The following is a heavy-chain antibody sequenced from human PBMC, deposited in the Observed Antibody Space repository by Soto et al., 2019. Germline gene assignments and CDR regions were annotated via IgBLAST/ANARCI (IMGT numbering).Heavy chain of an antibody. CDR1: GGTFSNYS. D-gene: IGHD1-26*01. CDR3: ARDGVTTSLLDN. CDR2: FIPILGIA. J-gene: IGHJ4*02. Sequence: VQLVQSGAEVKKPESSVTVSCKASGGTFSNYSITWVRQAPGQGREWMGRFIPILGIANYAQKFQGRVTITADKSTSTASMELSSLRSEDTAVYYCARDGVTTSLLDNWGQGTLVTVSS. V-gene: IGHV1-69*04.